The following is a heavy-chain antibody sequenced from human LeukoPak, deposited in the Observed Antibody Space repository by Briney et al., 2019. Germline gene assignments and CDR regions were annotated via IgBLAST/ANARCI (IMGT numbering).Heavy chain of an antibody. V-gene: IGHV1-69*05. D-gene: IGHD6-13*01. CDR1: GGTFSSYA. CDR3: ARDRIPAAPSYSYFYMDV. J-gene: IGHJ6*03. Sequence: ASVKVSCTASGGTFSSYAISWVRQAPGQGLEWMGGIIPIFGTKNYAQRFQGRVTITTDESTSAVYMELSSLRSEDTAVYYCARDRIPAAPSYSYFYMDVWGKGTTVTVSS. CDR2: IIPIFGTK.